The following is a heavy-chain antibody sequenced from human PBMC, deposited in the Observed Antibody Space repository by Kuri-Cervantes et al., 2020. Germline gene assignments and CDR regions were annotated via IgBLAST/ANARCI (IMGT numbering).Heavy chain of an antibody. J-gene: IGHJ4*02. D-gene: IGHD4-17*01. CDR3: ARGDGDYFSFDY. V-gene: IGHV3-9*01. CDR2: ISWNSGSI. Sequence: SLKISCAASGFTFDDYAMHWVRQAPGKGLEWVSGISWNSGSIGYADSVKGRFTISRDNAKNSLYLQMNSLRSEDTAVYYCARGDGDYFSFDYWGQGTLVTVSS. CDR1: GFTFDDYA.